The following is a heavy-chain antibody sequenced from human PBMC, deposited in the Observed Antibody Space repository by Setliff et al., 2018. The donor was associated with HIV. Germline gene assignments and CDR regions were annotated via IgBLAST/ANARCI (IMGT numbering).Heavy chain of an antibody. CDR2: IYHSGST. CDR1: GGSISSSNW. J-gene: IGHJ4*02. Sequence: LSLTCAVSGGSISSSNWWSWVRQPPGKGLEWIGEIYHSGSTNYNPSLKSRVTISVDTSKNQFSLKVTSVTAADTAVYYCVTSSSWSSRLNFWGQGMLVTVSS. V-gene: IGHV4-4*02. D-gene: IGHD6-13*01. CDR3: VTSSSWSSRLNF.